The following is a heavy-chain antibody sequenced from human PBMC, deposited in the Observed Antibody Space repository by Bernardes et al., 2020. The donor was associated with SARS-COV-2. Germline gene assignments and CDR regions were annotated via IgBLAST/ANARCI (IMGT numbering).Heavy chain of an antibody. V-gene: IGHV3-7*03. CDR2: IKEEGNRK. J-gene: IGHJ4*02. Sequence: GGPLRFSCVASGFTFRSYCMSWVRRAPGKGLEWVDNIKEEGNRKDYMDSVKGRFTISRDNAKNSLSLQMNSLRAEDTAIYYCARGGPMGTFDYWGQGTVVTVSS. CDR3: ARGGPMGTFDY. CDR1: GFTFRSYC. D-gene: IGHD1-1*01.